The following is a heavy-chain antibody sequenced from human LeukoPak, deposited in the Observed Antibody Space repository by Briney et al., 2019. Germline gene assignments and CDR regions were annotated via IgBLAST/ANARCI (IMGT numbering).Heavy chain of an antibody. CDR1: GFTFSSYW. CDR2: INSDGSST. V-gene: IGHV3-74*01. D-gene: IGHD6-13*01. Sequence: GGSLRLSCAASGFTFSSYWMHWVRQAPGKGLVWVSRINSDGSSTSYADSVKGRFTISRDNAKNTLCLQMNSLRAEDTAVYYCARALGSSSWLFDPWGQGTLVTVSS. J-gene: IGHJ5*02. CDR3: ARALGSSSWLFDP.